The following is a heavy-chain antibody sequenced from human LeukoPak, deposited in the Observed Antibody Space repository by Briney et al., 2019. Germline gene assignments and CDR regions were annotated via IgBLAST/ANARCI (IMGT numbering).Heavy chain of an antibody. CDR2: ISRTGNTI. J-gene: IGHJ4*02. CDR1: GFIFNDYY. V-gene: IGHV3-11*01. Sequence: GGSLRLSCAASGFIFNDYYMSWICQAPGKGLEWLSYISRTGNTIYYRDSVKGRFTISRDNANNLLHLQMDNLRAEDTAVYYCARDLSSSTVTTAFDYWGQGTLVTVSS. CDR3: ARDLSSSTVTTAFDY. D-gene: IGHD4-17*01.